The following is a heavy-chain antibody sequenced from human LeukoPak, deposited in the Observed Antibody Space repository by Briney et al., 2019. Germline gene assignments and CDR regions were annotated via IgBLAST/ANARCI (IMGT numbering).Heavy chain of an antibody. J-gene: IGHJ4*02. CDR3: ARGGKDIVVVPAAPFDY. CDR2: INPNSGGT. CDR1: GYTFTGYY. V-gene: IGHV1-2*02. D-gene: IGHD2-2*01. Sequence: ASVKVPCKASGYTFTGYYMHWVRQAPGQGLEWTGWINPNSGGTNYAQKFQGRVTMTRDTSISTAYMELSRLRSDDTAVYYCARGGKDIVVVPAAPFDYWGQGTLVTVSS.